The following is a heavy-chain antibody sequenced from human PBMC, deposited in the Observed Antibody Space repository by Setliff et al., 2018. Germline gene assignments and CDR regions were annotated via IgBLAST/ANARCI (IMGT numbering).Heavy chain of an antibody. D-gene: IGHD3-22*01. CDR2: INPNSGGT. Sequence: ASVKVSCKASGYTFTGYYMHWVRQAPGQGLEWMGWINPNSGGTNYAQKFQGWVTMTRVTSISTAYMELSRLRSDDTAVYYCARGEAMIVEQTDFDYWGQGTLVTVSS. V-gene: IGHV1-2*04. CDR1: GYTFTGYY. J-gene: IGHJ4*02. CDR3: ARGEAMIVEQTDFDY.